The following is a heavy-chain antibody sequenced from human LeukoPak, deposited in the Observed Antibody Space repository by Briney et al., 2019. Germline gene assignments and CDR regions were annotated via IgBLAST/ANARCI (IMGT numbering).Heavy chain of an antibody. CDR3: ATSRWRRELHYS. Sequence: GASVKVSCKVSGYTLTELSMHWVRQAPGKGLEWMGSFDPEDGETIYTQKFQGRATMTEDTSTDTAYMELSSLRSEDTAVYYCATSRWRRELHYSWGQGTLVTASS. CDR1: GYTLTELS. D-gene: IGHD1-26*01. V-gene: IGHV1-24*01. CDR2: FDPEDGET. J-gene: IGHJ4*02.